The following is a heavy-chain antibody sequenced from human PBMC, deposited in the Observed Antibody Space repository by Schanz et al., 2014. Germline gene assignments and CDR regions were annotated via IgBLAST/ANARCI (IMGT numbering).Heavy chain of an antibody. CDR2: ISASGGIT. D-gene: IGHD4-17*01. CDR1: GFSFSSYA. V-gene: IGHV3-23*01. CDR3: ARKMKLGVYGGKGHDSLDI. J-gene: IGHJ3*02. Sequence: EVQLLESGGGLVQPGGSLRLSCATSGFSFSSYAINWVRQAPGKGLEWVSAISASGGITYYADSVRGRFTISRDNAKNTLYLQMNSLRAEDTAVYYCARKMKLGVYGGKGHDSLDIWGQGTMVTVSS.